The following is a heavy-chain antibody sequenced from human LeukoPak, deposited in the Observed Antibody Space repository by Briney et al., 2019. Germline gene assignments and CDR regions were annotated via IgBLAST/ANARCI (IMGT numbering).Heavy chain of an antibody. J-gene: IGHJ3*01. Sequence: ASVKVSCKASGYTFTSFFMHWVRQAPGQGLEWMGIINPRGGSATSAQRFQGRLTVTRDTSTSTVYMELSSLTSEDTAVYYCARDARGAAAADDPLDVWGQGTTVIVSS. V-gene: IGHV1-46*01. CDR1: GYTFTSFF. D-gene: IGHD6-13*01. CDR2: INPRGGSA. CDR3: ARDARGAAAADDPLDV.